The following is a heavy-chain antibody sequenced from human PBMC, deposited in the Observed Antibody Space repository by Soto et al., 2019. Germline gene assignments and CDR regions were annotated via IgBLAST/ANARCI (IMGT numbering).Heavy chain of an antibody. CDR2: INSDGSST. J-gene: IGHJ4*02. CDR1: GFTFSGYV. D-gene: IGHD6-19*01. CDR3: VKGEGWLHFDY. Sequence: GGPMIVSWGASGFTFSGYVMHWVRQAPGKGLVWVSRINSDGSSTSYADSVKGRFTISRDNAKNTLYLQMSSLRAEDTAVYYCVKGEGWLHFDYWGQGTLVTVSS. V-gene: IGHV3-74*01.